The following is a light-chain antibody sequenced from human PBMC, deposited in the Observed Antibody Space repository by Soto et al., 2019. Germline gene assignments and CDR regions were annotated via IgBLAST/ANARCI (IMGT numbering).Light chain of an antibody. CDR1: QSVSSN. J-gene: IGKJ1*01. V-gene: IGKV3-15*01. Sequence: EIVMTQSPATLSVSPGERATLSCRDSQSVSSNLAWYQQKPGQAPRLLIYDASTRATGIPARFSGSRSGTEFTLAISSLQPEDFAVYYCQQYIGWLTWTFGQGTKVEIK. CDR2: DAS. CDR3: QQYIGWLTWT.